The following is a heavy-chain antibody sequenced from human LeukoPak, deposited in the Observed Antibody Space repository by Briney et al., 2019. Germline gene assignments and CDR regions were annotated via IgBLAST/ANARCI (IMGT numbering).Heavy chain of an antibody. J-gene: IGHJ5*02. CDR2: ISYDGSNK. V-gene: IGHV3-30-3*01. Sequence: GRSLRLSCAASGFTFSSYAMHWVRQAPGKGLEWVAVISYDGSNKYYADSVKGRFTISRDSSKNTLYLQMNSLRAEDTAVYYCARDPIGYLSNNWFDPWGQGTLVTVSS. CDR3: ARDPIGYLSNNWFDP. CDR1: GFTFSSYA. D-gene: IGHD3-10*01.